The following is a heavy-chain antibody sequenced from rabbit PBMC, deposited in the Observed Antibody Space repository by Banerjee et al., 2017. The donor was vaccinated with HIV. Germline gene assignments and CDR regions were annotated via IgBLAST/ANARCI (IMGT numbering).Heavy chain of an antibody. J-gene: IGHJ2*01. CDR2: IEASSAVT. Sequence: QSLEESGGDLVKPGASLTLTCTASGFSFSGSYYMCWVRQAPGKGLELVACIEASSAVTWYASWVNGRFTISRSTSLNTVDLKMTSLTAADTATYFCARDRDSYDDYGDGHAFDPWGQGTLVTVS. V-gene: IGHV1S43*01. D-gene: IGHD2-1*01. CDR3: ARDRDSYDDYGDGHAFDP. CDR1: GFSFSGSYY.